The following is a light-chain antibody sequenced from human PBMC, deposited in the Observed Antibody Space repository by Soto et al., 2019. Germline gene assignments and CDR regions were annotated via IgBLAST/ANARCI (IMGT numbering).Light chain of an antibody. J-gene: IGKJ2*01. CDR3: QQYNNWPPYT. CDR1: XXVSSN. V-gene: IGKV3-15*01. Sequence: QSPATLSVSPXXRATLSXXXXXXVSSNLAWYQQKPGQAPRLLIYGASTRATGIPARFSGSGSGTEFTLTISSLQSEDFAVYYCQQYNNWPPYTFGQGTKLEIK. CDR2: GAS.